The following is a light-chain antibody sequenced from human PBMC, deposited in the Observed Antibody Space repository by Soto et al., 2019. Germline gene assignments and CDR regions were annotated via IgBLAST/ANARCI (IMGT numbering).Light chain of an antibody. J-gene: IGLJ1*01. V-gene: IGLV2-8*01. CDR3: SSYAGTYIV. Sequence: QSVLTQPPSASGSPGQSVAISCTGTSSDVGGYDYVSWYQQHPGKAPKLMIYDVSKRPSGVPDRFSGSESGNTASLTVSGLQAEDEADYYCSSYAGTYIVFGTGSKVTVL. CDR1: SSDVGGYDY. CDR2: DVS.